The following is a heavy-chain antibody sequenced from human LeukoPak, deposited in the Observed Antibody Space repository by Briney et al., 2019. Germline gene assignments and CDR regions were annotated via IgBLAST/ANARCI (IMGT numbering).Heavy chain of an antibody. D-gene: IGHD3-10*02. J-gene: IGHJ6*04. Sequence: GGSLRLSCAGSGFMLSSYWMSWVRQAPGKGLEWVANIKQDGSEKYYADSVKGRFTISRDNAKNSLYLQMNSLRAEDTAVYYCAELGITMIGGVWGKGTTVTISS. CDR2: IKQDGSEK. CDR1: GFMLSSYW. CDR3: AELGITMIGGV. V-gene: IGHV3-7*01.